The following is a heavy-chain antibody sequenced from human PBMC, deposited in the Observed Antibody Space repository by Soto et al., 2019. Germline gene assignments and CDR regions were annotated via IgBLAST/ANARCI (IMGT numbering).Heavy chain of an antibody. V-gene: IGHV1-8*01. Sequence: ASVKVSCKASGYTFTSYDINWVRQATGQGLEWMGWMNPNSGNTGYAQKFQGRVTMTRNTSISTAYMELSSLRSEDTAVYYCARARGYCSGGSCFTGGDAFDIWGQGTMVTVSS. CDR1: GYTFTSYD. CDR3: ARARGYCSGGSCFTGGDAFDI. D-gene: IGHD2-15*01. CDR2: MNPNSGNT. J-gene: IGHJ3*02.